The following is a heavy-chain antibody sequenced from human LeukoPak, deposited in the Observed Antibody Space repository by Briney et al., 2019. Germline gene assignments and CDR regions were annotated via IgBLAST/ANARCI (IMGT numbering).Heavy chain of an antibody. CDR1: GFTFSSYN. Sequence: GGSLRLSCTASGFTFSSYNMHWVRQPTGKGLEWVSAVGTAGDTYYPGSVKGRFTISRENAKNSLYLQMNSPRAGDTAVYYCARRGDSRGYYDAFDIWGQGTMVTVSS. J-gene: IGHJ3*02. V-gene: IGHV3-13*01. D-gene: IGHD3-22*01. CDR3: ARRGDSRGYYDAFDI. CDR2: VGTAGDT.